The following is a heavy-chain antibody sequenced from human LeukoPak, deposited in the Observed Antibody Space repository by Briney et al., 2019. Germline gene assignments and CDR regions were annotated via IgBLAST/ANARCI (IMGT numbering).Heavy chain of an antibody. J-gene: IGHJ3*02. CDR3: ARFERERAFDI. V-gene: IGHV1-3*01. CDR1: GYTFTSYA. Sequence: ASVKVSCKASGYTFTSYAMHWVRQAPGQRLEWMGWINAGNGNTKYSQEFQGRVTITRDTSASTAYMELSSLRSEDTAVYYCARFERERAFDIWGQGTMVTVSS. D-gene: IGHD1-1*01. CDR2: INAGNGNT.